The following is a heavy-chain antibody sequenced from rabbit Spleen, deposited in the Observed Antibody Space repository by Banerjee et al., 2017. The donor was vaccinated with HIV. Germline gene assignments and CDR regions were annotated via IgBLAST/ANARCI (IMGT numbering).Heavy chain of an antibody. CDR3: ARDLTDVIGWNFGW. CDR1: GVDFSAYNF. Sequence: LVESGGDLVQPGASLTVTCTASGVDFSAYNFMCWVRQAPGKGLEWIACVDTGSRDFSYYASWAKGRFTISKTSSTTVTLQMTSLTVADTATYFCARDLTDVIGWNFGWWGPGTLVTVS. J-gene: IGHJ4*01. V-gene: IGHV1S40*01. D-gene: IGHD1-1*01. CDR2: VDTGSRDFS.